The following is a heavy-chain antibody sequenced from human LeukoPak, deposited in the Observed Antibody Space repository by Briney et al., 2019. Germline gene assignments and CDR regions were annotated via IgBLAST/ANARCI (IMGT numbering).Heavy chain of an antibody. J-gene: IGHJ4*02. CDR3: TRDRAYGALDY. Sequence: GGSLRLSCAASGFTFSTSWMTWVRQAPGKGLEWVANINGDGSLNGHVASVKGRFTISRDNAENSVYLQMISLRDEDTAVYYCTRDRAYGALDYWGQGTLVTVSS. V-gene: IGHV3-7*01. D-gene: IGHD4/OR15-4a*01. CDR2: INGDGSLN. CDR1: GFTFSTSW.